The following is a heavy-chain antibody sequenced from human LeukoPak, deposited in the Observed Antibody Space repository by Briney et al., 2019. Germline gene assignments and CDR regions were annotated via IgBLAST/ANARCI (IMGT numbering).Heavy chain of an antibody. Sequence: GGSLRLSCAASGFTFSSYAMSWVRQAPGKGLEWVSAISGGSTYYADSVKGRFTISRDNSKNTLYLQMNSLRAEDTAVYYCAKVNRDGYYDSSGYYWSGYYFDYWGQGALVTVSS. J-gene: IGHJ4*02. CDR1: GFTFSSYA. D-gene: IGHD3-22*01. CDR2: ISGGST. V-gene: IGHV3-23*01. CDR3: AKVNRDGYYDSSGYYWSGYYFDY.